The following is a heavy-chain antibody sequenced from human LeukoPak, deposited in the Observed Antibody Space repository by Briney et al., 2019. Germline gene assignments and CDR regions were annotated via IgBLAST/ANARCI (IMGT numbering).Heavy chain of an antibody. D-gene: IGHD5-24*01. J-gene: IGHJ4*02. CDR1: GFTLRSYS. CDR3: ARVRDGYNFDDY. Sequence: PGGSLRLSCAASGFTLRSYSMNWVRQAPGIGLEWVASISLSSSYIDYADSVKGRFSISRDNAKNSLYLQMNSLRAEDTAVYYCARVRDGYNFDDYWGQGTLVTVSS. CDR2: ISLSSSYI. V-gene: IGHV3-21*01.